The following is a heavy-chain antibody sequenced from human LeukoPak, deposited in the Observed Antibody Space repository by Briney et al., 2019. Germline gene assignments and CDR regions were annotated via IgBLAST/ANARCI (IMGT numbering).Heavy chain of an antibody. J-gene: IGHJ4*02. CDR3: ARNYYDRSGYSDTFDY. Sequence: PGTSLRLSCAASGFTFSTYGMHWVRQAPGKGLEWVALISYDGTKKYFADSVKGRFTISRDNSENTLYLQMNSLRTEDTAVYYCARNYYDRSGYSDTFDYWGQGTLVTVSS. D-gene: IGHD3-22*01. CDR2: ISYDGTKK. V-gene: IGHV3-30*03. CDR1: GFTFSTYG.